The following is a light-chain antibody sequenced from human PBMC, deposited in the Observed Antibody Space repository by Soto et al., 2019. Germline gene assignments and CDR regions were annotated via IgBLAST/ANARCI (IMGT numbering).Light chain of an antibody. CDR2: AAS. V-gene: IGKV1-39*01. CDR3: QQSYSTPWT. Sequence: DIQMTQSPSSLSASVGDRVIITCRASQTISSHLNWYQQKPGKAPNLLVYAASSLQSGVPSRFTGSGSGTDFTLTISSLQPEDFATCYCQQSYSTPWTFGQGTKVDIK. J-gene: IGKJ1*01. CDR1: QTISSH.